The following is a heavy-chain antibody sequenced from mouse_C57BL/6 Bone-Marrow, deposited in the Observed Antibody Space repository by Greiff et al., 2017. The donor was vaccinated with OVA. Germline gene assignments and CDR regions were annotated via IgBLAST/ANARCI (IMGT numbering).Heavy chain of an antibody. CDR1: GYTFTDYN. V-gene: IGHV1-18*01. J-gene: IGHJ3*01. D-gene: IGHD2-4*01. Sequence: VHVKQSGPELAKPGASVKIPCKASGYTFTDYNMDWVKQSHGKSLEWIVDINSNNGGTIYNQKFKGKATLTVDKSSSTAYMELRSLTSEDTAVYYCARGGYYDYDGGAWFAYWGQGTLVTVSA. CDR3: ARGGYYDYDGGAWFAY. CDR2: INSNNGGT.